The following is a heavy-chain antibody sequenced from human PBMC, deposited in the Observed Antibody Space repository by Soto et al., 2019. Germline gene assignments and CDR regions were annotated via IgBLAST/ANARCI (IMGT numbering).Heavy chain of an antibody. D-gene: IGHD4-4*01. V-gene: IGHV3-23*01. CDR2: ISGSGRTT. CDR3: ARESMSAGGTLAWGAPGSVKYYSYYSLDV. CDR1: GFTFNTYD. Sequence: GGSLRLSCAASGFTFNTYDMNWVRQAPEKGLEWVSVISGSGRTTDYADSVQGRFTISRDNSRKTLYLQMNNMRAEDTAVYYCARESMSAGGTLAWGAPGSVKYYSYYSLDVWGRGTTVTVSS. J-gene: IGHJ6*02.